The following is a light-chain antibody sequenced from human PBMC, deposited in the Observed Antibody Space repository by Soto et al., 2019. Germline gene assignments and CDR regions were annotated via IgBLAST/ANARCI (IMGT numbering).Light chain of an antibody. Sequence: QSALTQPASVSGSPGQSITISCTGTSSDVGGYNYVSWFQHHPGKAPKLIIYEVSYRPSGVSARFSGSKSGDTASLTISGLQAEDEADYYCSSFTNTITRYAFGTGTKVNVL. CDR1: SSDVGGYNY. J-gene: IGLJ1*01. CDR3: SSFTNTITRYA. CDR2: EVS. V-gene: IGLV2-14*01.